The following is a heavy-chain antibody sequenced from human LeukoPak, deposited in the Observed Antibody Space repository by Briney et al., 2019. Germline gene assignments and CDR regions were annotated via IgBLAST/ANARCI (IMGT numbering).Heavy chain of an antibody. CDR1: GFTFSDSY. CDR2: ISKSGTSI. V-gene: IGHV3-11*04. Sequence: GGSLRLSCAASGFTFSDSYMTWIRQAPGKGLEWVSYISKSGTSIFYADSVKGRFTTSRDNAKSSLYLQMNSLSAEDTAVYYCGRGHWGLDYWGQGALVTVSS. J-gene: IGHJ4*02. CDR3: GRGHWGLDY. D-gene: IGHD7-27*01.